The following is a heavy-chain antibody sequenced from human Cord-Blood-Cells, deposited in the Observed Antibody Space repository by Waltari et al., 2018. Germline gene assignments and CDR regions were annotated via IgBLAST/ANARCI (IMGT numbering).Heavy chain of an antibody. D-gene: IGHD6-6*01. J-gene: IGHJ3*02. Sequence: QVQLVQSGAEVKKPGSSVKVSCKASGDTFSSYAISWVRQAPGQGLEWMGGIIPIFGTANYAQKFPGRVTITAGESTSTAYMELSSLRSEDTAVYYCASPSIAARRGAFDIWGQGTMVTVSS. CDR1: GDTFSSYA. CDR3: ASPSIAARRGAFDI. V-gene: IGHV1-69*12. CDR2: IIPIFGTA.